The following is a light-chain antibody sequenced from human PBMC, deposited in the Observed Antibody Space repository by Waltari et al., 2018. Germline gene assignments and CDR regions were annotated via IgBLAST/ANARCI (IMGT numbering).Light chain of an antibody. CDR3: QQYGTSTYT. CDR2: GAA. J-gene: IGKJ2*01. V-gene: IGKV3-20*01. Sequence: IVLTQPPGPLSLSPGDKHSLSCKASQTLSSNFLAGYLQRPGQPPGLLIHGAAKRAAGIADTFSGSGSGTDFTLTISRLEAEDSAVYYCQQYGTSTYTFGQGTKVEIK. CDR1: QTLSSNF.